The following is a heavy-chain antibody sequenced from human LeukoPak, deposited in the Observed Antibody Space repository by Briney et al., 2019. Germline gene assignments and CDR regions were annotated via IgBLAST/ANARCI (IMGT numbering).Heavy chain of an antibody. D-gene: IGHD3-16*01. CDR3: ARVYDEYDWGAFDY. CDR2: ISYDGSNK. CDR1: GFTFNSYG. V-gene: IGHV3-30*03. Sequence: GGSLRLSCAASGFTFNSYGMHWVRQAPGKGLEWVAVISYDGSNKYYADSVKGRFATSRDNSKNTLYLQMNSLRAEDTAVYYCARVYDEYDWGAFDYWGQGALVIVSS. J-gene: IGHJ4*02.